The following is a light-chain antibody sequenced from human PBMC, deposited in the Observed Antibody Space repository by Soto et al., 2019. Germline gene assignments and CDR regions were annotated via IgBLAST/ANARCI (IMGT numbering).Light chain of an antibody. Sequence: QSALTQPASVSGSPGQSITISCTGTSSDVGAYNYVSWYQHHPGKAPKLMIYDVSNRPXGVSNRFSGSKSGNTASLTISGXXXXXXXDYYCNSFTTSSTLVFGGGTKLTVL. CDR1: SSDVGAYNY. CDR3: NSFTTSSTLV. V-gene: IGLV2-14*03. J-gene: IGLJ2*01. CDR2: DVS.